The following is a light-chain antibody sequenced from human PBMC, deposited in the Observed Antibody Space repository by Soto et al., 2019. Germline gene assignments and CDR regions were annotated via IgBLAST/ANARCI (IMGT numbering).Light chain of an antibody. CDR3: CSYAGSNNRV. CDR2: EVS. J-gene: IGLJ1*01. V-gene: IGLV2-8*01. CDR1: SSDVGGYNY. Sequence: QSVLTQPPSASASPGQSVTISCTGTSSDVGGYNYVSWYQHHPGKAPKLMIFEVSKRPSGVPHRFSGSKSGNTASLTVSGLQAEDEADYFCCSYAGSNNRVFGTGTKVTVL.